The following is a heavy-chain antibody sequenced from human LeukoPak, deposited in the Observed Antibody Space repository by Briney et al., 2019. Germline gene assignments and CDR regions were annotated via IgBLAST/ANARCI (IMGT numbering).Heavy chain of an antibody. V-gene: IGHV4-61*02. CDR3: ARGGIDCSGGSCYSTDY. Sequence: PSQTLSLTCTVSGGSISSGSYYWSWLRQPAGKGLEWIGRIYTSGSTNYNPSLKSRVTISVDTSKNQFSLKLSSVTAADTAVYYCARGGIDCSGGSCYSTDYWGQGTLVTVSS. D-gene: IGHD2-15*01. J-gene: IGHJ4*02. CDR2: IYTSGST. CDR1: GGSISSGSYY.